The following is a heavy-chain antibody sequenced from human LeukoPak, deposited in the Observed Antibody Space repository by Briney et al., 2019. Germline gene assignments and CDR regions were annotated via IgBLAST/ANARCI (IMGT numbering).Heavy chain of an antibody. V-gene: IGHV3-23*01. Sequence: GGSLRLSCAASGVTLSTYAMSWARQAPGKGLEWVSGISSSGSGDNTYYADSVKGRFTISRDNSKNTLYLQMNSLRAEDTAVYYCARDRYSSGWFRTDYWGQGTLVTVSS. CDR3: ARDRYSSGWFRTDY. J-gene: IGHJ4*02. CDR2: ISSSGSGDNT. D-gene: IGHD6-19*01. CDR1: GVTLSTYA.